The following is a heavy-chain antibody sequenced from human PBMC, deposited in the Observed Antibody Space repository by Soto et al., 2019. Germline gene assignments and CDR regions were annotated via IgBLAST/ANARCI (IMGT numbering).Heavy chain of an antibody. CDR2: INHSGST. CDR3: ARCLIGYSADVGLDL. D-gene: IGHD5-18*01. Sequence: PSQTLSLTCAVYGGSLSSYYWSWTRQPPGKGLEWIGEINHSGSTNYNPSLKSRVTISVDTSKNQLSPKMSSVTAADTSVYYCARCLIGYSADVGLDLWGQGTTVNAS. J-gene: IGHJ6*02. V-gene: IGHV4-34*01. CDR1: GGSLSSYY.